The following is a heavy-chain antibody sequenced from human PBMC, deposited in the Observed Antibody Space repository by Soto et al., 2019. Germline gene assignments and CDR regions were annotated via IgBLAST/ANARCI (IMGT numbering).Heavy chain of an antibody. CDR3: ATERWEDAFDI. D-gene: IGHD1-26*01. V-gene: IGHV1-8*01. CDR2: MNPNSGNT. CDR1: GYTFTSYD. Sequence: QEQLVQSGAEVKKPGASVKVSCKASGYTFTSYDITWVRQATGQGLEWMGWMNPNSGNTGYAQKFQGRDTMTRNTYIGTAYMELSSLRSEDTAVYYCATERWEDAFDIWGQGTMVTVSS. J-gene: IGHJ3*02.